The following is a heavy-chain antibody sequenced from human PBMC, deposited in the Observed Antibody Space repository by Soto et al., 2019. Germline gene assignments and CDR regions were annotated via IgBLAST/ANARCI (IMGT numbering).Heavy chain of an antibody. CDR1: GYTFTSYA. J-gene: IGHJ5*02. D-gene: IGHD6-6*01. CDR2: INAGNGNT. Sequence: GASVKVSCKASGYTFTSYAMHWVRQAPGQRLEWMGWINAGNGNTKYSQKFQGRVTITRDTSASTVYMALSSLRSEDTAVYYCARERTIAASPDWFDPWGQGTRVTVSS. CDR3: ARERTIAASPDWFDP. V-gene: IGHV1-3*01.